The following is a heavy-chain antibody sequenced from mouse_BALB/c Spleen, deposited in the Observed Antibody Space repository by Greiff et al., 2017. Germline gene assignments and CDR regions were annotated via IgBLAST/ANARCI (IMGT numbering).Heavy chain of an antibody. CDR2: IYPSDSYT. Sequence: QVQLKQPGAELVRPGASVKLSCKASGYTFTSYWINWVKQRPGQGLEWIGNIYPSDSYTNYNQKFKDKATLTVDKSSSTAYMQLSSPTSEDSAVYYCTRSVYYGSSSYYAMDYWGQGTSVTVSS. CDR1: GYTFTSYW. J-gene: IGHJ4*01. V-gene: IGHV1-69*02. D-gene: IGHD1-1*01. CDR3: TRSVYYGSSSYYAMDY.